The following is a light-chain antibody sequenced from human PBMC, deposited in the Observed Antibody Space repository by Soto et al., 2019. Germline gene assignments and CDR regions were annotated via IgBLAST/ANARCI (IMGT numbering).Light chain of an antibody. CDR1: ISNIGAGYD. V-gene: IGLV1-40*01. CDR2: DNN. CDR3: QSSDSRLSPAPVV. J-gene: IGLJ2*01. Sequence: QSVLTQPPSVSGAPGQRVTISCTGSISNIGAGYDVHWYQQLPGTAPRLLISDNNNRPSGVPDRFSASKSGTSASLAISGLQAEDEADYCCQSSDSRLSPAPVVFGGGTKVTVL.